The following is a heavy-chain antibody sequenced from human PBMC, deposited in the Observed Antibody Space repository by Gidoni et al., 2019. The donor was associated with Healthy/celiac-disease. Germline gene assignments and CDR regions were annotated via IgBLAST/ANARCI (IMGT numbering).Heavy chain of an antibody. CDR2: ISGSGGST. Sequence: EVQLLESGGGLVQPGGSLRLYCAASGFAFGSYAMSWVRQAPGKGLEWVSAISGSGGSTYYADSVKGRFTISRDNSKNTLYLQMNSLRAEDTAVYYCAKGSYSSSSLGMDVWGQGTTVTVSS. CDR3: AKGSYSSSSLGMDV. V-gene: IGHV3-23*01. D-gene: IGHD6-6*01. CDR1: GFAFGSYA. J-gene: IGHJ6*02.